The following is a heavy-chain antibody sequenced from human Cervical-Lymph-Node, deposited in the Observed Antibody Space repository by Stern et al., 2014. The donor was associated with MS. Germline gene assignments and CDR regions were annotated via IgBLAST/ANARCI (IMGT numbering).Heavy chain of an antibody. D-gene: IGHD4-23*01. CDR1: GFTFSSSG. Sequence: VQLVESGGGVVQPGRSLRLSCAASGFTFSSSGMQWVRQAPGKGLEWLASIWYDGSNRYYADSVKGRFTISRDNSKNTLYLQMNSLRAEDTAVYYCAREGGNTAEYFQHWGQGTLVTVSS. V-gene: IGHV3-33*01. J-gene: IGHJ1*01. CDR3: AREGGNTAEYFQH. CDR2: IWYDGSNR.